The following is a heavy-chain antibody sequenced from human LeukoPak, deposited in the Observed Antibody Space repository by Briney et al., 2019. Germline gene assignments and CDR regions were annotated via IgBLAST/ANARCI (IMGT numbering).Heavy chain of an antibody. Sequence: ASVKVSCKASVYTFTSYDINWVRQATGQGLEGMGWMNPNSGNTGYAQTFQGRVTITRNTSISTAYLELSSLRAEDTAVYYCARGGSSTSCYLSSCWFEPWGQGTLVTVSS. D-gene: IGHD2-2*01. J-gene: IGHJ5*02. CDR1: VYTFTSYD. CDR3: ARGGSSTSCYLSSCWFEP. V-gene: IGHV1-8*03. CDR2: MNPNSGNT.